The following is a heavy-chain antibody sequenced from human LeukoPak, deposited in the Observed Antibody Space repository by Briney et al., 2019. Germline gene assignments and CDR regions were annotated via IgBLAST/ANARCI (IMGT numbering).Heavy chain of an antibody. CDR2: INPNSGGT. CDR1: GYTFTGYY. Sequence: EASVKVSCKASGYTFTGYYMHWVRQAPGQGLEWMGWINPNSGGTNYAQKFQGRVTMTRDTSISTAYMELSRLRSDDTAVYYCARSVGGITMIVVAKLPEDYWGQGTLVTVSS. D-gene: IGHD3-22*01. V-gene: IGHV1-2*02. CDR3: ARSVGGITMIVVAKLPEDY. J-gene: IGHJ4*02.